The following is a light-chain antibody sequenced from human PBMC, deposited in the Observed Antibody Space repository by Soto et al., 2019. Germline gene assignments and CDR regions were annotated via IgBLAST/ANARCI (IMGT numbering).Light chain of an antibody. Sequence: QSVLTQPASVSGSPGQPITISCTGTSSDFGGYNYVSWYQQHPGKAPKLMIYDVSNRPSGVSNRFSGSKSGNTASLTISGLQAEDEADYYCSSYTRSGTPLYVVFGGGTKLTVL. CDR2: DVS. J-gene: IGLJ2*01. CDR1: SSDFGGYNY. CDR3: SSYTRSGTPLYVV. V-gene: IGLV2-14*01.